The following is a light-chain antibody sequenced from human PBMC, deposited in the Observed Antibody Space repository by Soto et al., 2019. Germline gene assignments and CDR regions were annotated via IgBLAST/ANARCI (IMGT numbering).Light chain of an antibody. V-gene: IGKV1-33*01. J-gene: IGKJ2*01. CDR1: QDSGNY. CDR3: QQYDTLPYT. CDR2: DAS. Sequence: DIQMTQSPSSLSASVGDRVTITCQASQDSGNYLNWYQQRPGKAPKLLIYDASNLETVVPSRFSGSGSGTDFTFTISSLQPEDIATYYCQQYDTLPYTFGQGTKLEIK.